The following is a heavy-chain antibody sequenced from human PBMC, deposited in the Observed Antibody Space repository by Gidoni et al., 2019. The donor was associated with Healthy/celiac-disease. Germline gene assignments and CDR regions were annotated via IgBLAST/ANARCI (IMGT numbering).Heavy chain of an antibody. CDR2: IYYSGST. Sequence: QLQLQESGPGLVKPSETLSLTCTVSGGSISSSSYYWGWIRQPPGKGLEWIGSIYYSGSTYYNPSLKSRVNISVDTSKNQFSLKLSSVTAADTAVYYCARHPKLGRGVVVPAAIDYWGQGTLVTVSS. D-gene: IGHD2-2*01. CDR1: GGSISSSSYY. V-gene: IGHV4-39*01. J-gene: IGHJ4*02. CDR3: ARHPKLGRGVVVPAAIDY.